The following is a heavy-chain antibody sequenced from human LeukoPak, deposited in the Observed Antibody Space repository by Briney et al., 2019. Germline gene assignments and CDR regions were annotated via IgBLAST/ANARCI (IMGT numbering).Heavy chain of an antibody. CDR1: GGTFSSYT. Sequence: ASVKVSCKASGGTFSSYTISWVQQAPGKGLEWMGLVDPEDGETIYAEKFQGRVTITADTSTDTAYMELSSLRSEDTAVYYCATASRYSSGWAYYYYMDVWGKGTTVTVSS. D-gene: IGHD6-19*01. V-gene: IGHV1-69-2*01. CDR2: VDPEDGET. CDR3: ATASRYSSGWAYYYYMDV. J-gene: IGHJ6*03.